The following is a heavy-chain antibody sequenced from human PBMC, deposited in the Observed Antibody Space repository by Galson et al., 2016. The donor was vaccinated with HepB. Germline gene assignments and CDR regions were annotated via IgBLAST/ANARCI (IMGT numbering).Heavy chain of an antibody. CDR1: GDFVSTYA. V-gene: IGHV1-69*13. CDR2: IIPIFDTP. CDR3: ATWGPGPN. J-gene: IGHJ4*02. Sequence: SVKVSCKASGDFVSTYAISWVRPAPGQGLEWMGGIIPIFDTPHHAQSFQGRVTITADESTSTAYMEMSRLRSEDTAVYYCATWGPGPNWGQGTLVTVSS. D-gene: IGHD3-16*01.